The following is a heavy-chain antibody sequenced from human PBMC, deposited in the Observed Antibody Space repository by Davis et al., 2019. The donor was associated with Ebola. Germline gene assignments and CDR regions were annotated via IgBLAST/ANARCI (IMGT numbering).Heavy chain of an antibody. D-gene: IGHD4-11*01. Sequence: GGSLRLSCAASGFTFSSYGMHWVRQAPGKGLEWVAVISYDGSNKYYADSVKGRFTISRDNSKNTLYLQMNSLRAEDTAVYYCARGGTVTTLYGMDVWGQGTTVTVSS. CDR1: GFTFSSYG. CDR3: ARGGTVTTLYGMDV. V-gene: IGHV3-30*03. J-gene: IGHJ6*02. CDR2: ISYDGSNK.